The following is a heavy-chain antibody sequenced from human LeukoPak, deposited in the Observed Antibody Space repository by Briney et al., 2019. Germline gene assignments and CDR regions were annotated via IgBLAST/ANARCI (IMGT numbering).Heavy chain of an antibody. CDR3: ARAPSFFYYGSSYYYYYMDV. Sequence: SETLSLTCAVYGGPFSGYYHKWMRQPPGKGLEWIGEINHSGSTNYNPSLKSRVTISVDTSKNQFSLKLSSVTAADTAVYYCARAPSFFYYGSSYYYYYMDVWGKGTTVTVSS. J-gene: IGHJ6*03. D-gene: IGHD3-10*01. CDR1: GGPFSGYY. CDR2: INHSGST. V-gene: IGHV4-34*01.